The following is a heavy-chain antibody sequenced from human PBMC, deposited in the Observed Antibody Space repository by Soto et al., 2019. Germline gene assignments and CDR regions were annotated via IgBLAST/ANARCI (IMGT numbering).Heavy chain of an antibody. CDR2: VYDNGRP. V-gene: IGHV4-59*01. CDR3: ARGVGSSPPRY. CDR1: GGSISVYY. J-gene: IGHJ4*02. Sequence: ASETLSLTCTISGGSISVYYWSWIRQSPRQGLEWIGYVYDNGRPYYSPSLKSRVTISADTSKNQISLKLTSATAADTAVYYFARGVGSSPPRYWGRGTLVTVSS. D-gene: IGHD3-9*01.